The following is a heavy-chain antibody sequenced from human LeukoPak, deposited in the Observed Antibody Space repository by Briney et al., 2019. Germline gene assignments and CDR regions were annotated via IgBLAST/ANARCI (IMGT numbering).Heavy chain of an antibody. CDR1: GFSLSTSGVG. D-gene: IGHD3-22*01. V-gene: IGHV2-5*01. CDR3: AHEGYYDSGGHTRI. CDR2: IYWNDDK. J-gene: IGHJ4*02. Sequence: SGPTLVKPTQTLTLTCTFSGFSLSTSGVGVGWIRQPPGKALEWLALIYWNDDKRYSPSLKSRLTITKDTSKNQVVLTMTNMDPVDTATYYCAHEGYYDSGGHTRIWGQGTLVTVSS.